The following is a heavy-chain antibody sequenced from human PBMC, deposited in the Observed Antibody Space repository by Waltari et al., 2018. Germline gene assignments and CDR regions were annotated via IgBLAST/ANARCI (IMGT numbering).Heavy chain of an antibody. D-gene: IGHD3-10*01. Sequence: QVQLVQSGAEVKKPGASVKVSCKASGYTFTGYYMHWVRQAPGQGLEWMGWINPNSGGTNYAQKFQGRVTMTRDTSISTAYMELSRLRSDDTAVYYCARVITTYYYGSGRNIYYMDVWGKGTTVTVSS. CDR2: INPNSGGT. CDR3: ARVITTYYYGSGRNIYYMDV. J-gene: IGHJ6*03. V-gene: IGHV1-2*02. CDR1: GYTFTGYY.